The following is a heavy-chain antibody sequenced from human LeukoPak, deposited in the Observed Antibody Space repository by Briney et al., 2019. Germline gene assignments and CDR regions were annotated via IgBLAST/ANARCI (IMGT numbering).Heavy chain of an antibody. Sequence: SETLSLTCTVSGGSISSYYWSWIRQPPGKGLEWIGYIFYSGSTNYNPSIKSRGTISVDTSKKKFSLRLSSVTAADTAVYYCARVYYSNSYDYWYFDLWGRGTLVTVSS. D-gene: IGHD6-13*01. CDR1: GGSISSYY. J-gene: IGHJ2*01. CDR2: IFYSGST. V-gene: IGHV4-59*01. CDR3: ARVYYSNSYDYWYFDL.